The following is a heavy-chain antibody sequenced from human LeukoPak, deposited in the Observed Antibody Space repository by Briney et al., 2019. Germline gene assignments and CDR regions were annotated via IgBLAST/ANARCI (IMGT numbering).Heavy chain of an antibody. Sequence: GGSLRLSRAASGFTFSSYAMSWVRQAPGKGLEWVSAISGSGGSTYYADSVKGRFTISRDNSKNTLYLQMNSLRAEDTAVYYCATVLSSIRYFMDVWGKGTTVTVSS. CDR1: GFTFSSYA. CDR3: ATVLSSIRYFMDV. V-gene: IGHV3-23*01. J-gene: IGHJ6*03. CDR2: ISGSGGST. D-gene: IGHD2-2*01.